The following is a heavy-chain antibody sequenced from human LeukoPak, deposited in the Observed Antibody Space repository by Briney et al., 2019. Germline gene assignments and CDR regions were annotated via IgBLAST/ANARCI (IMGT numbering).Heavy chain of an antibody. CDR3: AMYYDSSGRNS. Sequence: GGSLRLSRAASRFTLSDYNMNWVRQAPGKGLEWISYISTSGSTKYYADSVKGRFTISRDNAQNSLYLQMNSLRAEDTAVYYCAMYYDSSGRNSWGQGTLVSVSS. J-gene: IGHJ4*02. CDR2: ISTSGSTK. V-gene: IGHV3-48*01. CDR1: RFTLSDYN. D-gene: IGHD3-22*01.